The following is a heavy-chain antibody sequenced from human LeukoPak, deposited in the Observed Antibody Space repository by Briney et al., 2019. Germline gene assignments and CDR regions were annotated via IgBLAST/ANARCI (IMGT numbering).Heavy chain of an antibody. J-gene: IGHJ5*02. Sequence: ASVKVSCKASGGTFSSYAISWVRQAPGQGLEWMGRIIPIFGTANYAQKFQGRVTITADESTSTAYKELSSLRSEDTAVYYCAREGVRYYDFWSGRNWFDPWGQGTLVTVSS. CDR1: GGTFSSYA. V-gene: IGHV1-69*13. CDR3: AREGVRYYDFWSGRNWFDP. D-gene: IGHD3-3*01. CDR2: IIPIFGTA.